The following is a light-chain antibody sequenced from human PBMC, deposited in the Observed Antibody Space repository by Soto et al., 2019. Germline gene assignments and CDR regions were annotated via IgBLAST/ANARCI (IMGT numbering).Light chain of an antibody. CDR3: QQSYSTPPT. J-gene: IGKJ1*01. V-gene: IGKV1-39*01. CDR2: AAS. Sequence: IQLTQSPSSLYASVGDRVTITCRASQAIRTALGWYQQKPGKVPKLLIYAASSLQSGVPSRFSGSGSGTDFTLTISSLQPEDFATYYCQQSYSTPPTFGQGTKVDIK. CDR1: QAIRTA.